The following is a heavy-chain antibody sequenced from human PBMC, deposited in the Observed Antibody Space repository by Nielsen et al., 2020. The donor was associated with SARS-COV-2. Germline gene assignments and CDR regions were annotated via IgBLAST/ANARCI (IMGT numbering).Heavy chain of an antibody. Sequence: GESLKISCAASGFTFTTSLMTWVRQAPGKGLEWVSSIIIGSDSTYYADSVRGRFTISRDISKSTLYLQMDSLRAEDTAIYYCATDLPGTTAYAYWGRGTLVTVSS. V-gene: IGHV3-23*01. J-gene: IGHJ4*02. CDR1: GFTFTTSL. CDR3: ATDLPGTTAYAY. CDR2: IIIGSDST. D-gene: IGHD1-1*01.